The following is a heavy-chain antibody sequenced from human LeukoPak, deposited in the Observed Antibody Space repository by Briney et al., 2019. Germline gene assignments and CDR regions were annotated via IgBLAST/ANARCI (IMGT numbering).Heavy chain of an antibody. D-gene: IGHD4-11*01. CDR3: AKDRHDYSNSFDY. CDR1: GFTFSTYG. Sequence: GGSLRLSCAASGFTFSTYGMHWVRQAPGKGLEWVAVISYDGSNKYYADSVKGRFTISRDSSKNTLYLQMNSLRAEDTAVFYCAKDRHDYSNSFDYWGQGTLVTVSS. V-gene: IGHV3-30*18. J-gene: IGHJ4*02. CDR2: ISYDGSNK.